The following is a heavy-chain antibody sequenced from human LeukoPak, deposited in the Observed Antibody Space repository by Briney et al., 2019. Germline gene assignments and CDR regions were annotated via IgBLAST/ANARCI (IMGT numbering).Heavy chain of an antibody. V-gene: IGHV3-74*01. J-gene: IGHJ4*02. Sequence: GGSLRLSCTASGFTFRSYWRHWVRHVPGKGLVWVSRINRDGSNIVYADSVEGRFTISRDNAKNTLSLQMNSLRAEDTAVYYCVRDTSSSFDYWGQGTLVTVSS. CDR2: INRDGSNI. CDR3: VRDTSSSFDY. CDR1: GFTFRSYW. D-gene: IGHD6-6*01.